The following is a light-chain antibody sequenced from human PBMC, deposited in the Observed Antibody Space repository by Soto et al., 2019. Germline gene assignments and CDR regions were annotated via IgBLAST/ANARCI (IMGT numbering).Light chain of an antibody. V-gene: IGKV2-30*01. CDR1: QSLVYKDGNTY. CDR3: MQGTHWPYT. Sequence: DVVMTQSPLSLPVTLGQPASISCRSSQSLVYKDGNTYLNWFRQRPGQSPRRLIYNVSNRDSGVXDXXSGSGSGTDFTLKISRVEAEDVGVYYCMQGTHWPYTFGQGTKLEIK. J-gene: IGKJ2*01. CDR2: NVS.